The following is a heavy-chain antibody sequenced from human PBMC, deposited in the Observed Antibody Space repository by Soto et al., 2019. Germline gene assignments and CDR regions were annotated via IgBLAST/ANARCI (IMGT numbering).Heavy chain of an antibody. D-gene: IGHD6-13*01. J-gene: IGHJ4*02. V-gene: IGHV3-23*01. Sequence: GGSLRLSCVASGFAFISHAMSWVRQAPGKGLEWVSGISGSGGSTYYADSVKGRFTISRDNSKNTLYLQMNSLRVEDTAVYYCAKKGGGSSSSWSRPYYFDTWGQGTLVPVSS. CDR2: ISGSGGST. CDR3: AKKGGGSSSSWSRPYYFDT. CDR1: GFAFISHA.